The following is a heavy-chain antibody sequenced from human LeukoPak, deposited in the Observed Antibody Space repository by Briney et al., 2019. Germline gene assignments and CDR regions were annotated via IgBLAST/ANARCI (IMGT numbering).Heavy chain of an antibody. Sequence: QPGRSLRLSCTASGFTFGDYAMSWFRQAPGKGLEWVGFIRSKAYGGTTEYAASVKGRFTISRDDSKSIAYLQMNSLKTKDTAVYYCTRSGGSYRHRTDYWGQGTLVTVSS. CDR2: IRSKAYGGTT. V-gene: IGHV3-49*03. D-gene: IGHD3-16*02. CDR3: TRSGGSYRHRTDY. CDR1: GFTFGDYA. J-gene: IGHJ4*02.